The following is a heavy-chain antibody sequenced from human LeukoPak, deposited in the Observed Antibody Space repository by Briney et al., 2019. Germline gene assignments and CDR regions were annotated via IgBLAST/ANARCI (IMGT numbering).Heavy chain of an antibody. CDR1: GGSISSYY. Sequence: SETLSLTCTVSGGSISSYYWSWVRQPPGKGLEWIGYIYYSGSTNYNPSLKSRVTISVDTSKNQFSLKVSSVTAADTAVYYCARDLISGGGNYYDSSGYYYKSFDPWGQGTLVTVSS. CDR2: IYYSGST. V-gene: IGHV4-59*01. J-gene: IGHJ5*02. CDR3: ARDLISGGGNYYDSSGYYYKSFDP. D-gene: IGHD3-22*01.